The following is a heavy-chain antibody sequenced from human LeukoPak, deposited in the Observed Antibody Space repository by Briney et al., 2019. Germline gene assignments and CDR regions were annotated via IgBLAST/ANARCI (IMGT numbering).Heavy chain of an antibody. Sequence: PSETLSLTCTVSGGSISSSSYYWGWIRQPPGKGLEWIGSIYYSGSTYYNPSLKSRVTISVDTSKNQFSLKLSSVTAADTAVYYCARGSRIAARPGGGVYYYYYMDVWGKGTTVTVSS. CDR3: ARGSRIAARPGGGVYYYYYMDV. J-gene: IGHJ6*03. CDR1: GGSISSSSYY. V-gene: IGHV4-39*01. D-gene: IGHD6-6*01. CDR2: IYYSGST.